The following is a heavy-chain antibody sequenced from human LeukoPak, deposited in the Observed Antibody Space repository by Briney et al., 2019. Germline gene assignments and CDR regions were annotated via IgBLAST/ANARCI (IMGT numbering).Heavy chain of an antibody. CDR1: GFTFSGSA. D-gene: IGHD2-15*01. J-gene: IGHJ6*03. CDR3: TRHGDCSGGSCYSSNYYYYYMDV. Sequence: GGSLRLSCAASGFTFSGSAMHWVRQASGKGLEWVGRIRSKANSYATAYAASVKGRFTISRDDSKNTAYLQMNSLKTEDTAVYYCTRHGDCSGGSCYSSNYYYYYMDVWGKGTTVTVSS. CDR2: IRSKANSYAT. V-gene: IGHV3-73*01.